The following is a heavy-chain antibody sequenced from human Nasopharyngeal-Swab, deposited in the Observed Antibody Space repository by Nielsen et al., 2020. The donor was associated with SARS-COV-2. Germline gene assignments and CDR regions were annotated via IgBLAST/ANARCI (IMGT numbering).Heavy chain of an antibody. V-gene: IGHV4-34*01. CDR1: GVSFSGYY. CDR2: INHSGST. Sequence: GSLRLSCAVYGVSFSGYYWSWIRQPPGKGLEWIGEINHSGSTNYNPSPKSRVTISVDTSKNPFSLKLSSVTAADTAVYYCARGRGGYGSSWYGYYYYYIDVWGKGTTVTVSS. CDR3: ARGRGGYGSSWYGYYYYYIDV. J-gene: IGHJ6*03. D-gene: IGHD6-13*01.